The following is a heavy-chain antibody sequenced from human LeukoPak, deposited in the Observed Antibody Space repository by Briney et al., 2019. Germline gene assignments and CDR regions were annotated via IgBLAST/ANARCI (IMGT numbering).Heavy chain of an antibody. CDR3: ARARSSGWTYWYFDL. CDR2: INSDGGST. CDR1: GFTFSSYW. V-gene: IGHV3-74*01. J-gene: IGHJ2*01. D-gene: IGHD6-19*01. Sequence: GGSLRLSCAASGFTFSSYWMHWVRQAPGKGLVWVSRINSDGGSTSYADSVKGRFTISRDNAKNTLYLQMNSLRAEDTAVYYCARARSSGWTYWYFDLWGRGTLVTVSS.